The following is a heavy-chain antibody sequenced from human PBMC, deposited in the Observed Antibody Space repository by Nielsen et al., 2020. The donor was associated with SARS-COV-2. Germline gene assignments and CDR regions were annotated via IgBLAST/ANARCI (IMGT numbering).Heavy chain of an antibody. CDR2: ISSSSSYI. J-gene: IGHJ6*02. D-gene: IGHD2-15*01. Sequence: VRQAPGKGLEWVSSISSSSSYIYYADSVKGRFTISRDNAKNSLYLQMNSLRAEDTAVYYCARDFGYCRGGTCNYYGMDVWGQGTTVTVSS. CDR3: ARDFGYCRGGTCNYYGMDV. V-gene: IGHV3-21*01.